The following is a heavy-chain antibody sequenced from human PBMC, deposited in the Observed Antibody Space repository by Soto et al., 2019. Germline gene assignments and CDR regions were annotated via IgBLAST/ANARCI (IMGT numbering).Heavy chain of an antibody. J-gene: IGHJ6*02. CDR1: GGTFSNFG. D-gene: IGHD6-13*01. V-gene: IGHV1-69*13. Sequence: GASVKVSCKASGGTFSNFGFSWVRQAPGQGLEWMGGIIPSSDTANYAQRFQGRVIITADASTSTAYMDLSSLRSEDSAVYYCAGRGIAAAGGPHLFYYYYGMDVWGQGTTVTVSS. CDR2: IIPSSDTA. CDR3: AGRGIAAAGGPHLFYYYYGMDV.